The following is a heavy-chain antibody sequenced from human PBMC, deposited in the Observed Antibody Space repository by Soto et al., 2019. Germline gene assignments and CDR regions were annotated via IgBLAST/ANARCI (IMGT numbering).Heavy chain of an antibody. CDR2: ISSDGTIK. J-gene: IGHJ4*02. CDR1: GFTFSDYA. Sequence: PGGSLRLSCAASGFTFSDYAMYWVRQAPGEGLEWVAIISSDGTIKYSADSVKGRFTISRDNSKNTLYLQMNSLRAEDTAVYYCAKNPGYYYDSTGYHFDYWGKGTLVTVSS. V-gene: IGHV3-30-3*01. CDR3: AKNPGYYYDSTGYHFDY. D-gene: IGHD3-22*01.